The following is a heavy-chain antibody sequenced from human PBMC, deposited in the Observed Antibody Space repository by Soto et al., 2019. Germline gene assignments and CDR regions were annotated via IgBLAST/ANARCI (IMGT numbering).Heavy chain of an antibody. CDR3: VGRLTSIYNYFDS. V-gene: IGHV4-59*12. D-gene: IGHD2-8*01. Sequence: SETLSLTCTVSGGSLSSYWWSWIRQPPGKGLEWIGYIYYTGSTNYNPSLKSRVTISLDASKNQFSLKLSSVTAADTAIYYCVGRLTSIYNYFDSWGQGTQVTVSS. CDR2: IYYTGST. CDR1: GGSLSSYW. J-gene: IGHJ4*02.